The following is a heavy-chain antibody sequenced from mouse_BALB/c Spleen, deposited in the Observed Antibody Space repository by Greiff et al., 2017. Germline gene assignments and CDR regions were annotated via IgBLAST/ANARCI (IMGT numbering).Heavy chain of an antibody. CDR2: SRNKANDYTT. CDR3: ARVAGAMDY. V-gene: IGHV7-1*02. Sequence: DVMLVESGGGLVQPGGSLRLSCATSGFTFSDFYMEWVRQPPGKRLEWIAASRNKANDYTTEYSASVKGRFIVSRDTSQSILYLQMNALRAEDTAIYYCARVAGAMDYWGQGTSVTVSS. J-gene: IGHJ4*01. CDR1: GFTFSDFY.